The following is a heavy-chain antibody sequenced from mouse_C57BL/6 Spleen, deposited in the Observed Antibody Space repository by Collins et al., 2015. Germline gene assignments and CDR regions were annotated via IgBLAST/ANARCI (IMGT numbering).Heavy chain of an antibody. CDR2: IRSKSNNYAT. J-gene: IGHJ3*01. Sequence: EVQLVESGGGLVQPKGSLKLSCAASGFTFNTYAMNWVRQAPGKGLEWVARIRSKSNNYATYYADSVKDRFTISRDDSQSMLYLQMNNLKTEDTAMYYCVRHYGNYEAWFAYWGQGTLVTVSA. CDR1: GFTFNTYA. D-gene: IGHD2-1*01. CDR3: VRHYGNYEAWFAY. V-gene: IGHV10-1*02.